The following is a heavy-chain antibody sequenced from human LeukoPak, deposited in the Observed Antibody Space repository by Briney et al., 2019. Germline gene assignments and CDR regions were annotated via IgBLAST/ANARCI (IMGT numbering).Heavy chain of an antibody. J-gene: IGHJ3*02. CDR1: GGSFSGYY. CDR3: ARGSPGRRVVITPFRAFDI. CDR2: INHSGST. Sequence: PSETLSLTCAVYGGSFSGYYWSWIRQPPEKGLEWIGEINHSGSTNYNPSLKSRVTISVDTSKNQFSLKLSSVTAADTAVYYCARGSPGRRVVITPFRAFDIWGQGTMVTVSS. V-gene: IGHV4-34*01. D-gene: IGHD3-22*01.